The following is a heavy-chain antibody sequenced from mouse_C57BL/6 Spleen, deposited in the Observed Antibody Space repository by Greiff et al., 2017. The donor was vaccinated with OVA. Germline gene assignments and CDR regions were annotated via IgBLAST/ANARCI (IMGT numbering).Heavy chain of an antibody. CDR2: IDPETGGT. Sequence: VQLHQSGAELVRPGASVTLSCKASGYTFTDYEMHWVKQSPVHGLEWIGAIDPETGGTAYNQKFKGKAILTADKSSSTAYMELRSLTSEDSAVYYCTRRSGNSDYWGQGTTLTVSS. J-gene: IGHJ2*01. CDR3: TRRSGNSDY. CDR1: GYTFTDYE. D-gene: IGHD1-1*02. V-gene: IGHV1-15*01.